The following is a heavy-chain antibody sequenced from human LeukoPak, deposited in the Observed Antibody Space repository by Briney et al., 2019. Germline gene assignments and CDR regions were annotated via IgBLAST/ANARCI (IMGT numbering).Heavy chain of an antibody. CDR1: GFTFSSYE. D-gene: IGHD3-22*01. CDR2: ISSSGSTI. J-gene: IGHJ4*02. V-gene: IGHV3-48*03. CDR3: VRDRGWLSNPGYFDY. Sequence: GGSLRLSCAASGFTFSSYEMNWARQAPGKGLEWVSYISSSGSTIYYADSVKGRFTISRDNAKKSLYLQMNSLRAEDTAVYYCVRDRGWLSNPGYFDYWGRGTLVTV.